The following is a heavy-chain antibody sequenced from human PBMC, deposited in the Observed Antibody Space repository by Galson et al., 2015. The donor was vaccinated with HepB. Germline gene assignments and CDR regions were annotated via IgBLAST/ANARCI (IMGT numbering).Heavy chain of an antibody. CDR3: AKRISSGWYYFDY. CDR1: GFTFSSYA. V-gene: IGHV3-23*01. CDR2: FSGSGVGT. Sequence: SLRLSCAASGFTFSSYAMSWVRQAPGKGLEWVSTFSGSGVGTYYADSVKGRFTISRDSSKDTLYLQMSSLRAEDTAVYYCAKRISSGWYYFDYWGQGTLVTVSS. D-gene: IGHD6-19*01. J-gene: IGHJ4*02.